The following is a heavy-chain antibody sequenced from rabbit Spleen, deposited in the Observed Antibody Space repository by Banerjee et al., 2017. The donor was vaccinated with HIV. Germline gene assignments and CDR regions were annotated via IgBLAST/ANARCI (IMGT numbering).Heavy chain of an antibody. V-gene: IGHV1S45*01. CDR1: GFTPSSYYM. CDR2: IDPIFGGT. D-gene: IGHD6-1*01. CDR3: ARGLLAGSASWLGYLDF. J-gene: IGHJ4*01. Sequence: QEQLEESAGGLVQPGGSLKLSCKASGFTPSSYYMNWVRQAPGKGLEWIGYIDPIFGGTYYASWVNGRFSISKTSSTTVTLQMTSLTGADTTTYFCARGLLAGSASWLGYLDFWGAGALVPVS.